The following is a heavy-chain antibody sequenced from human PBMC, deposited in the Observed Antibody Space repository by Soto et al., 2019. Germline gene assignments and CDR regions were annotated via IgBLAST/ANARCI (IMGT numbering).Heavy chain of an antibody. CDR1: GGTFSSYA. CDR3: ASTRRGYYYYGMDV. CDR2: IIPIFGTA. V-gene: IGHV1-69*13. J-gene: IGHJ6*02. Sequence: LVKVSCKASGGTFSSYAISWVRQAPGQGLEWMGGIIPIFGTANYAQKFQGRVTITADESTSTAYMELSSLRSEDTAVYYCASTRRGYYYYGMDVWGQGTTVTVSS.